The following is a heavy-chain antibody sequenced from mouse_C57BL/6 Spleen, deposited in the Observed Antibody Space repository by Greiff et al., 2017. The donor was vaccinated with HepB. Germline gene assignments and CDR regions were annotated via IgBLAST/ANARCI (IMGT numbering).Heavy chain of an antibody. V-gene: IGHV1-64*01. Sequence: QVQLQQPGAELVKPGASVKLSCKASGYTFTSYWMHWVKQRPGQGLEWIGMIHPNSGSTNYNEKFKSKATLTVDKSSSTAYMQLSSLTSEDSAVYYCARGGGDYDYARYYWGQGTSVTVSS. J-gene: IGHJ4*01. CDR3: ARGGGDYDYARYY. CDR2: IHPNSGST. CDR1: GYTFTSYW. D-gene: IGHD2-4*01.